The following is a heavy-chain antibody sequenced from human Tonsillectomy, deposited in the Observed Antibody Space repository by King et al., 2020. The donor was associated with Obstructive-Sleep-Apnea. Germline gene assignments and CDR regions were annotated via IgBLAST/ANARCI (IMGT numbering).Heavy chain of an antibody. Sequence: LQLVQSGAEVKKPGASVKVYCKASGYTFTSFEINWVRQATGQGLELKGLMNPKSGNTGYAQKFQGRVTMTRNTSISTAYMELSSLRSEDTAVYYCARGTRSWDHWGQGTLVTVSS. CDR3: ARGTRSWDH. J-gene: IGHJ4*02. D-gene: IGHD3-10*01. CDR2: MNPKSGNT. CDR1: GYTFTSFE. V-gene: IGHV1-8*01.